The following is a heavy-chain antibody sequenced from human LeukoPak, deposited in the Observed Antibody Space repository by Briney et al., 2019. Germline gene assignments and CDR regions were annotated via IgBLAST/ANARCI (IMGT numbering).Heavy chain of an antibody. CDR1: GGTFSSYA. J-gene: IGHJ5*02. CDR3: ATDINGFDP. CDR2: IIPIFGTA. V-gene: IGHV1-69*05. Sequence: ASVKVSCKASGGTFSSYAISWVRQAPGQGLEWMGGIIPIFGTANYAQKFQERVTITRDMSTSTAYMELSSLRSEDTAVYYCATDINGFDPWGQGTLVTVSS.